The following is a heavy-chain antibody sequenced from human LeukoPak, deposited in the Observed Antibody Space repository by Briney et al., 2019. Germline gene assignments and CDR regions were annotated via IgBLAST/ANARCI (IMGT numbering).Heavy chain of an antibody. V-gene: IGHV3-15*01. Sequence: KSGGSLRLSCAASGFSFNDAWMSWVRQAPGEGLEWVGRIKRKTDGGTTDYAAPVKGRFTISRDDSKTSLYLQMNNLKTEDTAVYYCTTDTRRVVVPKWGQGTLVTVSS. CDR3: TTDTRRVVVPK. CDR2: IKRKTDGGTT. D-gene: IGHD2-15*01. J-gene: IGHJ4*02. CDR1: GFSFNDAW.